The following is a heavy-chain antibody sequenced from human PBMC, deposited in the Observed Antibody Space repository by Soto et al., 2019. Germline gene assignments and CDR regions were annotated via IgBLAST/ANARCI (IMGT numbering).Heavy chain of an antibody. CDR3: ARYLTRFCSGGSCRFPM. V-gene: IGHV1-18*01. Sequence: QARLVQSGAEVKKPWASVRVACTAAEDIFNNFGITWVRQAPGQGREWLGWVSYYNGNTNYAQRRQGRVFMTTDTATSTAYLELRSLTFNDTAVYYCARYLTRFCSGGSCRFPMWGQGTQVIVSS. J-gene: IGHJ4*02. CDR1: EDIFNNFG. D-gene: IGHD2-15*01. CDR2: VSYYNGNT.